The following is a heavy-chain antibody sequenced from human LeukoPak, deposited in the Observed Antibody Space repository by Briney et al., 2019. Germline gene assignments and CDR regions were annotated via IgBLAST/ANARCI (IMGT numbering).Heavy chain of an antibody. CDR3: ARTSDTSGRLYWYFDL. CDR1: AFTFSSYS. Sequence: PGGSLRLSCAASAFTFSSYSMNWVRQAPGKRLEWVSFISTSSSYIHYADSVKGRFTISRDNAKNSLYLQMNSLRAEDTAVYYCARTSDTSGRLYWYFDLWGRGTLVTVSS. V-gene: IGHV3-21*01. D-gene: IGHD3-22*01. J-gene: IGHJ2*01. CDR2: ISTSSSYI.